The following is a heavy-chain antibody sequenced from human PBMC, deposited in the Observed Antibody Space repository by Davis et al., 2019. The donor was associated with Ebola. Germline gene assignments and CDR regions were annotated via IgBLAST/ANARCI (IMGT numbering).Heavy chain of an antibody. Sequence: GGSLRLSCAASGFVFSSYVMSWVRRAPGKGLEWVSTLGLSADTYYADSVKGRFTISRDNSKNTLHLQMNSLRVEDTAIYYCAKDTINVWFDVWGQGTMVTVSS. V-gene: IGHV3-23*01. CDR3: AKDTINVWFDV. CDR2: LGLSADT. CDR1: GFVFSSYV. D-gene: IGHD3-10*01. J-gene: IGHJ3*01.